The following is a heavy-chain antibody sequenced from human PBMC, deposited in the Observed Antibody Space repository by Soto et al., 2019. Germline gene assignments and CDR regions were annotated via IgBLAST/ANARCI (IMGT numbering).Heavy chain of an antibody. J-gene: IGHJ4*02. CDR3: SGGVGDAF. Sequence: EVHLVESGGGLVQTGGSLRLSCAIFESTVSRDWMNWVRQAPGKGLEWVAHINQDGSEKYYVDSVKGRFTISRDNAKKSLYLQMNRPRPADTAMYYCSGGVGDAFWGQGTLVTVSS. V-gene: IGHV3-7*04. D-gene: IGHD1-26*01. CDR1: ESTVSRDW. CDR2: INQDGSEK.